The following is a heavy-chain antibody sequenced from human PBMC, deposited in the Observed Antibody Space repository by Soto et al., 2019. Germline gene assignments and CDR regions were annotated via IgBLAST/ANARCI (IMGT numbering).Heavy chain of an antibody. CDR3: AKGRGGSGSLTPRVDF. CDR1: GFTFNNYA. J-gene: IGHJ4*02. D-gene: IGHD3-10*01. CDR2: ISGGGDTT. Sequence: EVQLSEYGGGLVQPGGSLRLSCAASGFTFNNYAMTWVRQAPGKGLEWVSAISGGGDTTSYADSVKGRFTVSRDGSKNTRYLQMSSLRAEDTALYYCAKGRGGSGSLTPRVDFWGQGTLVTVSS. V-gene: IGHV3-23*01.